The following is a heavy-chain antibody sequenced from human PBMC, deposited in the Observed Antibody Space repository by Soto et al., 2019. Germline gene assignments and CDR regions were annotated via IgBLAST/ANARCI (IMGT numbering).Heavy chain of an antibody. CDR1: GFTFGDYA. D-gene: IGHD3-3*01. CDR3: TRAYDFWSGYYENPGYYYGMDV. J-gene: IGHJ6*02. Sequence: GSLRLSCTASGFTFGDYAMSWFRQAPGTGLEWVGFIRSKAYGGTTEYAASVKGRFTISRDDSKSIAYLQMNSLKTEDTAVYYCTRAYDFWSGYYENPGYYYGMDVWGQGTTVTVSS. V-gene: IGHV3-49*03. CDR2: IRSKAYGGTT.